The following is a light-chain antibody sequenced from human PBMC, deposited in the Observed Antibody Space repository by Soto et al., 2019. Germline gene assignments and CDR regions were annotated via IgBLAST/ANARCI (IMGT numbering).Light chain of an antibody. V-gene: IGKV1-5*01. CDR2: DAS. J-gene: IGKJ1*01. CDR1: QTISSW. CDR3: QQYGSSPYVT. Sequence: SVGDRVTITCRASQTISSWLAWYQQKPGKAPKLLISDASSLESGVPSRFSGSGSGTEFTLTISRLEPEDFAVYYGQQYGSSPYVTFGQGTKVDIK.